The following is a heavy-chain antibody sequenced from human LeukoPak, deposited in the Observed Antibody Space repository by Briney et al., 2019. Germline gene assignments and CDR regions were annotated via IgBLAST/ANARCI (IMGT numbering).Heavy chain of an antibody. CDR3: ARVGSDHALEAATYYYYMDV. CDR1: GSSISSYY. J-gene: IGHJ6*03. Sequence: SVTLFLACTASGSSISSYYWSWILQPPRKGLDWIGYINYSGSTNYNPSLKSRVTISVDTSKNQFSLKLSSVTAADTAVYYCARVGSDHALEAATYYYYMDVWGKGTTVTVSS. D-gene: IGHD2-15*01. CDR2: INYSGST. V-gene: IGHV4-59*01.